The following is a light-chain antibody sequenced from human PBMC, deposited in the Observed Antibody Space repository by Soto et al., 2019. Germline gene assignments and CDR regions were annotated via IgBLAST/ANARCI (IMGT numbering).Light chain of an antibody. Sequence: QSVLTQPPSVSGAPGQTVTISCTGSSSNIGAGYDVHWYQHLPGTAPKLLIYGNTNRPSGVPDRFSGSRSGTSASLAITGLQAGDEADYFCCSYAGSYTHVFGTGTKVTVL. CDR3: CSYAGSYTHV. V-gene: IGLV1-40*01. CDR1: SSNIGAGYD. CDR2: GNT. J-gene: IGLJ1*01.